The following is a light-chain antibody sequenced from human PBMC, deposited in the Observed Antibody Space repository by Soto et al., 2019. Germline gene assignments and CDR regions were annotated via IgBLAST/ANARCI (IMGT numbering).Light chain of an antibody. J-gene: IGLJ1*01. V-gene: IGLV2-8*01. CDR1: SRDVGGYTY. CDR2: EVN. CDR3: SSYAGSSNV. Sequence: QSVLTQPPSAPGSPGQTVALSCTGTSRDVGGYTYVPWCQQPPGKAPMRMIYEVNKRPSGVPDRFSGSKSGNTASLTVSGLQAEDEADYYCSSYAGSSNVLGTGTKVTVL.